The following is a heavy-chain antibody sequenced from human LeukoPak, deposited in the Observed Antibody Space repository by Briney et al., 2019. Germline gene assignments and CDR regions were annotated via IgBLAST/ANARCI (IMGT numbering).Heavy chain of an antibody. D-gene: IGHD3-3*01. CDR2: IYYSGST. V-gene: IGHV4-30-4*01. J-gene: IGHJ4*02. Sequence: SETLSLTCTVSGGSISSGDYYWSWIRQPPGKGLEWIGYIYYSGSTYYNPSLKSRVTISVDTSKNQFSLKLSSVTAADTAVYYCARGVVIGEDDDWGQGTLVTVSS. CDR1: GGSISSGDYY. CDR3: ARGVVIGEDDD.